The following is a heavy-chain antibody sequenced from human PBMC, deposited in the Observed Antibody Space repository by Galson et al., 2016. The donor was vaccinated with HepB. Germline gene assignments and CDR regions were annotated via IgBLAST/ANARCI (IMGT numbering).Heavy chain of an antibody. J-gene: IGHJ4*02. CDR3: ARVKLNQLVPHIFDS. CDR2: IKADGSQK. CDR1: GFPFSAYW. Sequence: SLRLSCAASGFPFSAYWMSWVRQAPGKGPEWVANIKADGSQKYSLASVAGRFAISRDNARNSVYLELNSLRAEDTAVYYCARVKLNQLVPHIFDSWGQGSRVTVSS. D-gene: IGHD6-6*01. V-gene: IGHV3-7*01.